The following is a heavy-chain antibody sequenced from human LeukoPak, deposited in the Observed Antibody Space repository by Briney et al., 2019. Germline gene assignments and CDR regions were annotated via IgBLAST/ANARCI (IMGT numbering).Heavy chain of an antibody. V-gene: IGHV5-51*01. CDR3: ARPGDMDLAGHFKH. D-gene: IGHD7-27*01. Sequence: GESLKISCEGSGYSFSSYFIAWVRQMPGQGLGLMRTVYPADSDTKYNPSFQGQVSISVDKSLGTAYLHWSSLKASDTAMYYCARPGDMDLAGHFKHWGQGTPVIVSS. J-gene: IGHJ1*01. CDR2: VYPADSDT. CDR1: GYSFSSYF.